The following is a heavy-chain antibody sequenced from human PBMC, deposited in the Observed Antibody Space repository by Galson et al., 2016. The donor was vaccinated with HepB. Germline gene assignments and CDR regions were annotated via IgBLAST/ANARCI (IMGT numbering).Heavy chain of an antibody. J-gene: IGHJ6*02. V-gene: IGHV3-48*02. D-gene: IGHD6-13*01. CDR1: GVTFSSYS. CDR3: ARDGGQQLVRWERLRKVYYYYPMDV. CDR2: ISSSTSTI. Sequence: SLRLSCAASGVTFSSYSMNWVRQAPGKGLEWVSYISSSTSTIYYADSVKGRFTISRDNAKHSLYLQMHSLRDEDTAVYYCARDGGQQLVRWERLRKVYYYYPMDVWGQGTTVTVSS.